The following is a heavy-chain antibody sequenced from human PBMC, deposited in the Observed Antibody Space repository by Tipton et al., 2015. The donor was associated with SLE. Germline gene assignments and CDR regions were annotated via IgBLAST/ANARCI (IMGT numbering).Heavy chain of an antibody. CDR2: ISWNSDNI. V-gene: IGHV3-9*01. CDR3: VKESSYDSLTGRMAAYGMDV. Sequence: SLRLSCTSSGITFEDYAMHWVRQGPGEGLAWAATISWNSDNIAYADSVKGRFTISRDNAKNSLFLQMNSLRPEDTALYYCVKESSYDSLTGRMAAYGMDVWGQGTTVTVSS. CDR1: GITFEDYA. J-gene: IGHJ6*02. D-gene: IGHD3-9*01.